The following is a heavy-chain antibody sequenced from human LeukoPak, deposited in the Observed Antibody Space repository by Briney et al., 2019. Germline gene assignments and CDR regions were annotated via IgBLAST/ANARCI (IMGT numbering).Heavy chain of an antibody. CDR3: ARDGPHIYYDSSGYYSH. CDR2: ISPIFGTA. J-gene: IGHJ1*01. CDR1: GGTFGNCA. V-gene: IGHV1-69*13. D-gene: IGHD3-22*01. Sequence: ASVKVSCKASGGTFGNCAISCVRQAPGQGLEWMGGISPIFGTANYAQKFQGRVTITADESTSTAYVELSSLRSEDTAVYYCARDGPHIYYDSSGYYSHWGQGTLVTVSS.